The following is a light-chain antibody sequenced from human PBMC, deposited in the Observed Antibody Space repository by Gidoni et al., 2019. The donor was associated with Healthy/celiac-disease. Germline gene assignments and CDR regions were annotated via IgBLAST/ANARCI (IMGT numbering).Light chain of an antibody. J-gene: IGKJ2*01. Sequence: EIVMTQSPATLSVSPGERATLSCRASQRVSSNLAWYQQKPGQAPRLLIYGASTRAPGIPARFSGSGSGTEFTLTISSLQSEDFAVYYCQQYNNWPRTFGQGTKLEIK. CDR1: QRVSSN. CDR3: QQYNNWPRT. V-gene: IGKV3-15*01. CDR2: GAS.